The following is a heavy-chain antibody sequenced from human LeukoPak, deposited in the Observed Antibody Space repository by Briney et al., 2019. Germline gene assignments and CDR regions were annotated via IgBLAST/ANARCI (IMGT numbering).Heavy chain of an antibody. D-gene: IGHD3-22*01. CDR3: ARHHYDSSGYSFDY. CDR1: GGSISSGSYY. Sequence: SQTLSLTCTVSGGSISSGSYYWSWIRQPAGKGLEWIGYIYYSGSTNYNPSLKSRVTISVDTSKNQFSLKLSSVTAADTAVYYCARHHYDSSGYSFDYWGQGTLVTVSS. CDR2: IYYSGST. J-gene: IGHJ4*02. V-gene: IGHV4-61*09.